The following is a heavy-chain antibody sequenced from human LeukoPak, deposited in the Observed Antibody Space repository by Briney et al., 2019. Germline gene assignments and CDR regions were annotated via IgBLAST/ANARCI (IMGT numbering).Heavy chain of an antibody. J-gene: IGHJ3*02. D-gene: IGHD3-9*01. Sequence: PGRSLRLSCAASGFTFSSYAMHWVRQAPGKGLEWVAVISYDGSNKYYADSVKGRFTISRDNSKNTLYLQMNSLRAEDTAVYYCARDGSPGLRYFDWPLSPDDAFDIWGQGTMVTVSS. V-gene: IGHV3-30*14. CDR2: ISYDGSNK. CDR1: GFTFSSYA. CDR3: ARDGSPGLRYFDWPLSPDDAFDI.